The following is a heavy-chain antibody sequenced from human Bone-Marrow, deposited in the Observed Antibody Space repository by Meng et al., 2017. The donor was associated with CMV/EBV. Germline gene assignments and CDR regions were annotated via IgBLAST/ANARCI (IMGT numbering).Heavy chain of an antibody. J-gene: IGHJ6*02. CDR1: GYTFTSYD. D-gene: IGHD3/OR15-3a*01. V-gene: IGHV1-8*01. CDR2: MNPNSGNT. CDR3: ARWIFGLAVGNFAMDV. Sequence: ASVKVSCKASGYTFTSYDINWVRQATGQGLEWMGWMNPNSGNTGYAQKFQGRVTISADESTSTAYMEVSNLRADDTAVYYCARWIFGLAVGNFAMDVWGQGTTVTVSS.